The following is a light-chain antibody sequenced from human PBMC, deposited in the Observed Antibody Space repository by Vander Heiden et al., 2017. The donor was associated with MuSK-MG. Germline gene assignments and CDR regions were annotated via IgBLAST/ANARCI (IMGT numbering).Light chain of an antibody. CDR2: DAS. J-gene: IGKJ2*01. V-gene: IGKV1-33*01. CDR3: QQYDNLSGT. Sequence: DIQMTQSPSSLSASVGDRVTITCQASQDISNYLNWYQQKPGKAPKLLIYDASNLETGVPSRFSGSGSGTDFTFTISSLQPEDIATYYCQQYDNLSGTFGQGTKLEIK. CDR1: QDISNY.